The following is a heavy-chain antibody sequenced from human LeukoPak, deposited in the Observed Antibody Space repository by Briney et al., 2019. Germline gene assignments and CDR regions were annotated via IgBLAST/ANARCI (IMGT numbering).Heavy chain of an antibody. CDR3: TRSLTTGLREGYYFDY. J-gene: IGHJ4*02. CDR1: GFTFGDYA. Sequence: QPGRSLRLSCTASGFTFGDYAMSWVHQAPGKGLEWVGFIRSKAYGGTTEYAASVKGRFTISRDDSKSIAYLQMNSLKTEDTAVYYCTRSLTTGLREGYYFDYWGQGTLVTVSS. V-gene: IGHV3-49*04. CDR2: IRSKAYGGTT. D-gene: IGHD4-17*01.